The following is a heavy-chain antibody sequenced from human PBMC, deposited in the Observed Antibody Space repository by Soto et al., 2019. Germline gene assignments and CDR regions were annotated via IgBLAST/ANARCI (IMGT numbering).Heavy chain of an antibody. J-gene: IGHJ6*03. D-gene: IGHD1-26*01. CDR2: ITGSGDSA. CDR3: AKGRGTNYYYHMDV. Sequence: GGSLRLSCVASGFTFSNYAISWVRQAPGKGLEWVSTITGSGDSAYYADSVKGRFIISRDNSKNTLYMQMHSLGAEDSAIYYCAKGRGTNYYYHMDVWGGGTTVTVSS. CDR1: GFTFSNYA. V-gene: IGHV3-23*01.